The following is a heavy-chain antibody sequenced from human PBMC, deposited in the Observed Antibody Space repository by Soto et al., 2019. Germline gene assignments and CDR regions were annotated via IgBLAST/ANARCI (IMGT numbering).Heavy chain of an antibody. CDR2: IYYSGST. CDR3: ATTIASDFYYYGMDV. D-gene: IGHD6-13*01. V-gene: IGHV4-39*01. CDR1: GGSISSSSYY. Sequence: PSETLSLTCTVSGGSISSSSYYWGWIRQPPGKGLERIGSIYYSGSTYYNPSLKSRVTISVDTSKNQFSLKLSSVTAADTAVYYCATTIASDFYYYGMDVWGQGTTVTVS. J-gene: IGHJ6*02.